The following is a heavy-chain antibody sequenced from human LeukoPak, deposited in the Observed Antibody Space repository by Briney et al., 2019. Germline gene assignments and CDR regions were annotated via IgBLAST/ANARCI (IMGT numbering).Heavy chain of an antibody. CDR3: RFYTSGSDY. Sequence: PGGSLTLPCEVFGITFSTSPMSCVRQAPGKALEWVSGIRASDDSTYYVDFVKGRFTVSRNISKNSVYLQMNSLRVEDTAVYYCRFYTSGSDYWGQGALVTVSS. J-gene: IGHJ4*02. V-gene: IGHV3-23*01. CDR1: GITFSTSP. D-gene: IGHD3-22*01. CDR2: IRASDDST.